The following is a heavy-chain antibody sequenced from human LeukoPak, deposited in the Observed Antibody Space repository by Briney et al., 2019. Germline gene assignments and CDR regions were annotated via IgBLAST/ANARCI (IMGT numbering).Heavy chain of an antibody. CDR1: GFTFSNYA. V-gene: IGHV3-23*01. Sequence: GGSLRLSCQASGFTFSNYAMSWVRQAPGKGLEWVSSINNDGGGSFFADSVKDRFTISRDDSRSVVYLQMNSLSAEDTAVYYCARSGVATCHYWGQGTLVTVSS. D-gene: IGHD2-15*01. CDR2: INNDGGGS. J-gene: IGHJ4*02. CDR3: ARSGVATCHY.